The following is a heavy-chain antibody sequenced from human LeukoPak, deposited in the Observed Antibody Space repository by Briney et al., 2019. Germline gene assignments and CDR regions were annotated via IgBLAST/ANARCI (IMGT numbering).Heavy chain of an antibody. V-gene: IGHV5-51*01. CDR2: IYPGDSDT. CDR1: GYSFTSYW. D-gene: IGHD5-12*01. J-gene: IGHJ6*03. Sequence: GESLKISCKGSGYSFTSYWIGWVRQMPGKGLEWIGIIYPGDSDTRYSPSFQGQVTISADKSISTAYLQWSSLKASDTAMYYCARHVSIVATTPYYYYMDVWGKGTTVTVSS. CDR3: ARHVSIVATTPYYYYMDV.